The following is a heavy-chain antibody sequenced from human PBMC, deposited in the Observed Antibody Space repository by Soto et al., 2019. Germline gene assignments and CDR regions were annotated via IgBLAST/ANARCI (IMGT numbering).Heavy chain of an antibody. V-gene: IGHV4-34*01. J-gene: IGHJ5*02. Sequence: PSETLSLTCAVYGESFSGYYWSWIRQPPGKGLEWIGEINHSGSTNYNPSLKSRVTISVDTSKNQFSLKLSSVTAADTAVYYCARGGRIRKNWFDPWGQGTLVTVSS. CDR1: GESFSGYY. CDR2: INHSGST. CDR3: ARGGRIRKNWFDP.